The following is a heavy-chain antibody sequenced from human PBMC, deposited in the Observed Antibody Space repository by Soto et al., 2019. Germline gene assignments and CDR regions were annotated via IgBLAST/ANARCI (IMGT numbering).Heavy chain of an antibody. CDR3: ARGGVGAADYYYYGMDV. CDR1: GFTFSSYG. J-gene: IGHJ6*02. CDR2: IWYDGSNK. V-gene: IGHV3-33*01. Sequence: GGSLRLSCAASGFTFSSYGMHWVRQAPGKGLEWVAVIWYDGSNKYYADSVKGRFTISRDNSKNTLYLQMNSLRAEDTAVYYCARGGVGAADYYYYGMDVWGQGTTVTVSS. D-gene: IGHD1-26*01.